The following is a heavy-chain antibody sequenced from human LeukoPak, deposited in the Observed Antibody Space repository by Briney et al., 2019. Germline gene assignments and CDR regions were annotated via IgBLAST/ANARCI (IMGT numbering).Heavy chain of an antibody. Sequence: AGGSLRLSCAASGFTFSSYWMHWVRQAPGKGLEWVPFIYNNGSNKYYAYSVKGRFTISRDDSKNTLYLQMNSLRAEDTAVYYCAKDPRYYGSGSYYYYYYMDVWGKGTTVTISS. D-gene: IGHD3-10*01. J-gene: IGHJ6*03. CDR3: AKDPRYYGSGSYYYYYYMDV. CDR2: IYNNGSNK. CDR1: GFTFSSYW. V-gene: IGHV3-30*02.